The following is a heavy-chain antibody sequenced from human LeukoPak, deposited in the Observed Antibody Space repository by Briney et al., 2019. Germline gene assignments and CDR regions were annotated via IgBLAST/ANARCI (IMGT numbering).Heavy chain of an antibody. Sequence: PSETLSLTCAVYGGSFSGYYWSWIRQPPGKGLEWIGEINHSGSTNYNPSLKSRVTMSVDTSKNQFSLKLSSVTAADTAVYYCATQRDYGGSNFDYWGQGTLVTVSS. CDR1: GGSFSGYY. CDR3: ATQRDYGGSNFDY. CDR2: INHSGST. J-gene: IGHJ4*02. D-gene: IGHD4-23*01. V-gene: IGHV4-34*01.